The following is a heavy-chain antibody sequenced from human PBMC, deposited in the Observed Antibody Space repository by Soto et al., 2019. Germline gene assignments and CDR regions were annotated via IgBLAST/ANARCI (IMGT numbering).Heavy chain of an antibody. V-gene: IGHV3-30*18. CDR1: GFTFSSYG. CDR3: AKDLGSYYFVAFDI. D-gene: IGHD1-26*01. CDR2: ISYDGSNK. Sequence: QVQLVESGGGVVQPGRSLRLSCAASGFTFSSYGMHWVRQAPGKGLEWVAVISYDGSNKYYADSVKGRSTISRDNSKNTLYLQMNSLRAEDTAVYYCAKDLGSYYFVAFDIWGQGTMVTVSS. J-gene: IGHJ3*02.